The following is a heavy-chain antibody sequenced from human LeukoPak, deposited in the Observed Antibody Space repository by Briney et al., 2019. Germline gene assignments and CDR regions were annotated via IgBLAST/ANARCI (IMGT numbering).Heavy chain of an antibody. D-gene: IGHD6-13*01. CDR2: IYSGGST. Sequence: GGSLRLSCAASGFTVNSNYMSWVRQAPGKGLEWVSVIYSGGSTYYADSVKGRFTIYRDNSKNPLYLQMNSLRAEDTAVYYCAREGSWSRRYYFDYWGKGTLVPVSS. CDR1: GFTVNSNY. J-gene: IGHJ4*02. V-gene: IGHV3-53*01. CDR3: AREGSWSRRYYFDY.